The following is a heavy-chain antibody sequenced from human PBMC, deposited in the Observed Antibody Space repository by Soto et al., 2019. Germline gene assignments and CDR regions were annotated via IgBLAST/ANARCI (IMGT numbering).Heavy chain of an antibody. J-gene: IGHJ3*02. V-gene: IGHV3-30-3*01. Sequence: GGSLRLSCAASGFTFSSYAMHWVRQAPGKGVEWVAVISYDGSVKYYADSVKGRFTISRDNSKNTLYLQMDSLRAEGTAVYYCARYIVVVTATYAFDIWGQGTMVTVSS. CDR1: GFTFSSYA. CDR3: ARYIVVVTATYAFDI. CDR2: ISYDGSVK. D-gene: IGHD2-21*02.